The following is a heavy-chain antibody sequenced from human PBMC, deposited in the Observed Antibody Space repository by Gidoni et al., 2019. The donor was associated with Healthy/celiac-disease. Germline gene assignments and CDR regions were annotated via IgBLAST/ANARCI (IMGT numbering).Heavy chain of an antibody. CDR2: INPNSGGT. CDR1: GYTFTGYY. D-gene: IGHD3-10*01. CDR3: ARGLALRFGDMNWFDP. V-gene: IGHV1-2*05. Sequence: QVQLVQSGAEVKKPGASVKVSCKASGYTFTGYYMHWVRQAPGQGLEWMGRINPNSGGTNYAQKFQGRVTMTRDTSISTAYMELSRLRSDDTVVYYCARGLALRFGDMNWFDPWGQGTLVTVSS. J-gene: IGHJ5*02.